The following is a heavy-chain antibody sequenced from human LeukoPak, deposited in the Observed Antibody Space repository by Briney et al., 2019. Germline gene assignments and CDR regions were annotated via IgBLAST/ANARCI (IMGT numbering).Heavy chain of an antibody. V-gene: IGHV3-7*01. J-gene: IGHJ3*02. CDR1: GFTFSSDW. CDR3: ARDVEMYSSTWSDAFDI. Sequence: GGSLRLSCAASGFTFSSDWMTWGRQAPGKGLEWVANIKQDGSDKYYMDSVRGRFTISRDNAKNSLYLQMNSLRVEDTAVYYCARDVEMYSSTWSDAFDIWGQGTMVTVSS. CDR2: IKQDGSDK. D-gene: IGHD6-13*01.